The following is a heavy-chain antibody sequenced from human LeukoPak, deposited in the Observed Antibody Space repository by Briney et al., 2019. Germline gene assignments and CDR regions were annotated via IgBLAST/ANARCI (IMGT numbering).Heavy chain of an antibody. D-gene: IGHD6-13*01. Sequence: SETLSLTCAVYGGSFSGYYWSWIRQPPGKGLEWIGEINHSGSTNYNPSLKSRVTISADTSKNQFSLKLSSVTAADTAVYYCARCPGSWSGYDAFDIWGQGTMVTVSS. V-gene: IGHV4-34*01. J-gene: IGHJ3*02. CDR3: ARCPGSWSGYDAFDI. CDR1: GGSFSGYY. CDR2: INHSGST.